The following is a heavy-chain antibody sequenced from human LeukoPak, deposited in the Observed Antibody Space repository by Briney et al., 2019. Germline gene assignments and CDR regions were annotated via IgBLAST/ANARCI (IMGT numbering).Heavy chain of an antibody. CDR3: TTDSSTTTYNFDY. D-gene: IGHD2-2*01. V-gene: IGHV3-15*01. CDR1: GFTFSNPW. Sequence: SGGSLRLSCAAPGFTFSNPWMNSVRQTPGKVLEWVGRIKRKTDRGTTDYAAPVKGRFTISRDDSKNTLYLQMNSLKTEDTAVYYCTTDSSTTTYNFDYWGQGTLVTVSS. J-gene: IGHJ4*02. CDR2: IKRKTDRGTT.